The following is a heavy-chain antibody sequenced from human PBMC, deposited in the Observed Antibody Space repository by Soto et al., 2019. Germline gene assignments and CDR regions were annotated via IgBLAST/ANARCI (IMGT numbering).Heavy chain of an antibody. J-gene: IGHJ4*02. CDR1: CDSITSGNYY. V-gene: IGHV4-30-4*01. CDR2: IHYSGTT. Sequence: GSCDSITSGNYYWSWVRQPPGKGLEWIVNIHYSGTTNYNPSLQSRVSISVDTSKNQFSLEMTYVTAADTAVYYCARDHVRRGCDSTNCKSFDYWGQGALVTVSS. CDR3: ARDHVRRGCDSTNCKSFDY. D-gene: IGHD2-2*01.